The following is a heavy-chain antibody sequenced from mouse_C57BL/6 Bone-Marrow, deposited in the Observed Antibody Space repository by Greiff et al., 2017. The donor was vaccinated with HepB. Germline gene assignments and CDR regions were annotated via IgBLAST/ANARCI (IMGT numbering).Heavy chain of an antibody. J-gene: IGHJ4*01. D-gene: IGHD2-2*01. CDR3: ARHGYGMDY. CDR2: ISYDGSN. Sequence: DVQLQESGPGLVKPSQSLSLTCSVTGYSITSGYYWNWIRQFPGNKLEWMGYISYDGSNNYNPSLKNRISITRDTSKNQFFLKLNSVTTEDTATYYCARHGYGMDYWGQGTSVTVSS. CDR1: GYSITSGYY. V-gene: IGHV3-6*01.